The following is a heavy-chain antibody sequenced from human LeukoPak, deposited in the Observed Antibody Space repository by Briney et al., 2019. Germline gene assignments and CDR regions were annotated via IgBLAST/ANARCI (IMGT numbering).Heavy chain of an antibody. V-gene: IGHV3-53*01. CDR3: ARGISGYFGTSGYYYDY. CDR1: GFTVSSNY. D-gene: IGHD3-22*01. J-gene: IGHJ4*02. Sequence: GGPLRLSCAASGFTVSSNYMTWVRQAPGKGLEWVSVIYKNAITYHADTVKGRFTISRDNAKNMLYLQMNSLSAADTAVYYCARGISGYFGTSGYYYDYWGQGTLVTVSS. CDR2: IYKNAIT.